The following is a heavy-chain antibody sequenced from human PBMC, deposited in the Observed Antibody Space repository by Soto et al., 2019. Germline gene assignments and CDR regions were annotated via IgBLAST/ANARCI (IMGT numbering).Heavy chain of an antibody. D-gene: IGHD2-2*01. V-gene: IGHV1-2*04. CDR2: INPNSGGT. J-gene: IGHJ6*02. CDR1: GYTFTGYY. Sequence: ASVKVSCKASGYTFTGYYMHWVRQAPGQGLEWMGWINPNSGGTNYAQKFQGWVTMTGDTSISTAYMELSRLRSDDTAVYYCARGPPTMGYCSSTSCHNYYYGMDVWGQGTTVTVSS. CDR3: ARGPPTMGYCSSTSCHNYYYGMDV.